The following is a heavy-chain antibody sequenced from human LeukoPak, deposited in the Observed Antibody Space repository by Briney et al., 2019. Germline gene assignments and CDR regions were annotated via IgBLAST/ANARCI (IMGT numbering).Heavy chain of an antibody. Sequence: PGGSLRLSCAASGFTFSNAWMSWVRQAPGKGLEWVGRIKSRTDGGTTDYAAPVKGRFTISRDDSKNTLYLQMNSLKTEDTAVYYCTTLCSGWPPRPVIYYYYGMDVWGQGTTVTVSS. CDR1: GFTFSNAW. CDR3: TTLCSGWPPRPVIYYYYGMDV. J-gene: IGHJ6*02. D-gene: IGHD6-19*01. V-gene: IGHV3-15*01. CDR2: IKSRTDGGTT.